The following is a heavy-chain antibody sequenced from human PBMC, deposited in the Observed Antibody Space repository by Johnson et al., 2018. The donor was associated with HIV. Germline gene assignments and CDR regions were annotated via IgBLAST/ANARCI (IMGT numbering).Heavy chain of an antibody. CDR1: GFIFSDYY. CDR2: ISFSDSTI. J-gene: IGHJ3*02. Sequence: QVQLVESGGGLVKPGGSLRLSCVASGFIFSDYYMSWIRQAPGKGLEWVSYISFSDSTIYSADSVQGRFTISRDNAKNSLYLQMNSLRAEDTAVYYCARDRGAARDAFDIWGQGTMVTVSS. V-gene: IGHV3-11*01. CDR3: ARDRGAARDAFDI. D-gene: IGHD6-6*01.